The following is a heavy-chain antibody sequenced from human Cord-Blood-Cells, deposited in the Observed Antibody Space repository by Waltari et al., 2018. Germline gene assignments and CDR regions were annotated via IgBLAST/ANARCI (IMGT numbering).Heavy chain of an antibody. CDR3: ARNGDYYDSSGYYYYFDY. CDR2: IWYDGSNK. CDR1: GFPFSSSG. D-gene: IGHD3-22*01. Sequence: QVQLVESGGGVVQPGRSLRLSCAASGFPFSSSGMHWVGQAAGQGLEGVAVIWYDGSNKYYADSVKGRFTISRDNSKNTLYLQMNSLRAEDTAVYYCARNGDYYDSSGYYYYFDYWGQGTLVTVSS. J-gene: IGHJ4*02. V-gene: IGHV3-33*01.